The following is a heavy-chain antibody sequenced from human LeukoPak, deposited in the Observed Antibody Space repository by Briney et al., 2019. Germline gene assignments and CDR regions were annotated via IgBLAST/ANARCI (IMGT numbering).Heavy chain of an antibody. V-gene: IGHV3-11*01. D-gene: IGHD6-13*01. CDR3: AREIGYSSSWSDAFDI. CDR1: GFTFSDYY. CDR2: ISSSGSTI. J-gene: IGHJ3*02. Sequence: GGSLRLSCAASGFTFSDYYMSWIRQAPGKGLEWVSYISSSGSTIYYADSVKGRFTISRDNAKNSLYLQMNSLRAEDTAVYYCAREIGYSSSWSDAFDIWGQGTMVTVSS.